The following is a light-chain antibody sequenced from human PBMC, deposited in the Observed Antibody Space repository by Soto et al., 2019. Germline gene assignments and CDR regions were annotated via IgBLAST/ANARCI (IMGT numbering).Light chain of an antibody. CDR3: QQSYSSPPT. CDR2: AAS. V-gene: IGKV1-39*01. J-gene: IGKJ4*01. Sequence: DIQMTQSPSSLPASVGDRVNITCRTTQRIDNYLNWYQHKPGKAPNLLIFAASSLQSGVPSRLSGSGSGTDVTLTISSLQPEDFATYYCQQSYSSPPTFGGGTNVEMK. CDR1: QRIDNY.